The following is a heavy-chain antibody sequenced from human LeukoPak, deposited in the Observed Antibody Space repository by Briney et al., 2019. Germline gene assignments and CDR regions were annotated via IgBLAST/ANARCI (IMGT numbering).Heavy chain of an antibody. Sequence: PGGSLRLSCAASGFTFSNYGMSWVRQAPGKGLEWVSVVSVSGGLTYYADSVKGRFTISRDDPKNTLYLQMNSLRAEDTAVYYCARTTEGYCSSASCFGFSYSYYMDVWGKGTTVTISS. V-gene: IGHV3-23*01. J-gene: IGHJ6*03. CDR3: ARTTEGYCSSASCFGFSYSYYMDV. D-gene: IGHD2-2*01. CDR2: VSVSGGLT. CDR1: GFTFSNYG.